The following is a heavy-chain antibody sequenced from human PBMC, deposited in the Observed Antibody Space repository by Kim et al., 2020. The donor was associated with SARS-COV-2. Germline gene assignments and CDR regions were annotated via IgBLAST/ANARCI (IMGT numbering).Heavy chain of an antibody. J-gene: IGHJ4*02. CDR2: IDPSDSYT. CDR1: GYSFTSYW. D-gene: IGHD6-13*01. Sequence: GESLKISCKGSGYSFTSYWISWVRQMPGKGLEWMGRIDPSDSYTNYSPSFQGHVTISADKSISTAYLQWSSLKASDTAMYYCARHPGYSSSWYEGFDYWGQGTLVTVSS. V-gene: IGHV5-10-1*01. CDR3: ARHPGYSSSWYEGFDY.